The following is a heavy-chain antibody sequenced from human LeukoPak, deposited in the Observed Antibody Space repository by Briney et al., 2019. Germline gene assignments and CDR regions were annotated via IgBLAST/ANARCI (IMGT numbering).Heavy chain of an antibody. J-gene: IGHJ3*02. D-gene: IGHD2-2*01. V-gene: IGHV3-21*01. CDR3: ARDQVMEDIVVVPAALDAFDI. CDR1: GFTFSSYS. CDR2: ISSSSSYI. Sequence: GGSLRLCCAASGFTFSSYSMNWVRQAPGKGLEWVSYISSSSSYIYYADSVKGRFTISRYNAKNSLYLQMNSLRAEDTAVYHCARDQVMEDIVVVPAALDAFDIWGQGTMVTVSS.